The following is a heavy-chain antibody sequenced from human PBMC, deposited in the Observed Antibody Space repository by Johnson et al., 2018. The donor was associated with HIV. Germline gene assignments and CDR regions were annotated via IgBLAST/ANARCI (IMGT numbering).Heavy chain of an antibody. CDR2: IKQDGSEK. J-gene: IGHJ3*02. V-gene: IGHV3-7*01. CDR1: GFTFSSYW. Sequence: EVQVVESGGGVVQPGRSLRLSCAASGFTFSSYWMSWVRQAPGKGLEWVANIKQDGSEKYYVDSVKGRFTISRDNAKNSLYLQMNSLRAEDTAVYSCAGDNGFIGAPNERAFDSWGQGTMVTVSS. CDR3: AGDNGFIGAPNERAFDS. D-gene: IGHD3-10*01.